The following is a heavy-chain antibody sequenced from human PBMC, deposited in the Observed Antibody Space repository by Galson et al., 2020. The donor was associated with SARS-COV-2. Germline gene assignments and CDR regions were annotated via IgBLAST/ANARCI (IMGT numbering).Heavy chain of an antibody. CDR2: IYYSGST. Sequence: SETLSLTCSVSGGSIIFSGHYWGWIRQPPGKGLEWIGTIYYSGSTYYNPSLRSRVTMSVDTSNNQFSLKLSSVTAADTAEYFCARVRGGAVPGTIYYYYYMDVWGKGATVTVSS. CDR1: GGSIIFSGHY. J-gene: IGHJ6*03. CDR3: ARVRGGAVPGTIYYYYYMDV. V-gene: IGHV4-39*01. D-gene: IGHD1-1*01.